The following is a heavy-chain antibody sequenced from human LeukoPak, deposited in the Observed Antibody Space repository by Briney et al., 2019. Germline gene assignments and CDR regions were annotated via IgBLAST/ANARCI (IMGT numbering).Heavy chain of an antibody. D-gene: IGHD6-13*01. J-gene: IGHJ5*02. V-gene: IGHV3-15*01. CDR1: GFTFSNAW. CDR2: IKSKTDGGTT. Sequence: GGSLRLSCAASGFTFSNAWMSWVRQAPGKGLEWVGRIKSKTDGGTTDYAAPVKGRFTISRDDSKNTLYLQMNSLRAEDTAVYYCATNAAAAGMGWNWFDPWGQGTLVTVSS. CDR3: ATNAAAAGMGWNWFDP.